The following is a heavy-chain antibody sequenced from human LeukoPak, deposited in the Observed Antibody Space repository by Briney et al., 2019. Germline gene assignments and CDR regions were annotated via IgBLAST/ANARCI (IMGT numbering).Heavy chain of an antibody. CDR1: GFTFSTYG. J-gene: IGHJ4*02. CDR2: ISGSGGST. Sequence: GGSLRLSCAASGFTFSTYGMTWVRQAPGKGLEWVSSISGSGGSTYYADSVKGRVTASRDNSKSTLFLQMNSLRAEDTAVYYCAKSSYYDGSGYYRAYYFDQWGQGTLVTVSS. CDR3: AKSSYYDGSGYYRAYYFDQ. V-gene: IGHV3-23*01. D-gene: IGHD3-22*01.